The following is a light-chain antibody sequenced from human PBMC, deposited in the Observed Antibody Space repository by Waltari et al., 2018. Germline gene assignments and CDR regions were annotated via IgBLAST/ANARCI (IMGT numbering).Light chain of an antibody. Sequence: SYVLTQAPSVSVAPGQAATITCGGNYIESKDVHWYQQKPGQAPVLVVYDDRDRPSGIPERFSGSTSGNTATLTISRVEAGDEADYYCQVWDTGTVVFGPGTKLSVL. J-gene: IGLJ1*01. V-gene: IGLV3-21*02. CDR2: DDR. CDR3: QVWDTGTVV. CDR1: YIESKD.